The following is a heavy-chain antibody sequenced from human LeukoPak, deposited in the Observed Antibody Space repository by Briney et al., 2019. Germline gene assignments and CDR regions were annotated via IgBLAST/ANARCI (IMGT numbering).Heavy chain of an antibody. D-gene: IGHD6-19*01. Sequence: GASVKVSCKASGYTFTSYAMHWVRQAPGQRLEWMGWINAGNGNTKYSQKFQGRVTITRDTSASTAYMELSSLRSEDTAVYYCARDCEWLNHYYYYGMDVWGQGTTVTVSS. V-gene: IGHV1-3*01. CDR2: INAGNGNT. CDR1: GYTFTSYA. J-gene: IGHJ6*02. CDR3: ARDCEWLNHYYYYGMDV.